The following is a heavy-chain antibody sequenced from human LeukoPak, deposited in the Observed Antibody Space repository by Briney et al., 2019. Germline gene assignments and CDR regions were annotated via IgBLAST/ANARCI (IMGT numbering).Heavy chain of an antibody. J-gene: IGHJ4*02. D-gene: IGHD1-26*01. Sequence: GESLKISCKGSGYSFTTYWIAWVRQMPGKGLEWMGVIYPGDSDTRYSPSFQGQVTLSADNSISTAYLPWSSLTATDTAIYDCARALVGAATLSYWGQGTLVTVSS. CDR3: ARALVGAATLSY. CDR1: GYSFTTYW. CDR2: IYPGDSDT. V-gene: IGHV5-51*01.